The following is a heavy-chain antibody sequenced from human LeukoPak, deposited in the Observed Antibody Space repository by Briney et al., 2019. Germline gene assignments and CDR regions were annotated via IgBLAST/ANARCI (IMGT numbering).Heavy chain of an antibody. D-gene: IGHD3-22*01. J-gene: IGHJ4*02. CDR2: IIPIFGTA. CDR1: GGTFSSYA. Sequence: WASVKVSCKAPGGTFSSYAISWVRQAPGQGLEWMGGIIPIFGTANYAQKFQGRVTITADESTSTAYMELSSLRSEDTAVYYCARDSHYYDSSGSVFDYWGQGTLVTVSS. CDR3: ARDSHYYDSSGSVFDY. V-gene: IGHV1-69*13.